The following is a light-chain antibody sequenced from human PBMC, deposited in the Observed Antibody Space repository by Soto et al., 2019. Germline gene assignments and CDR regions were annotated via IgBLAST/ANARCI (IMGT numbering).Light chain of an antibody. CDR3: ETWDSNTWV. Sequence: QPVLTQSSSASASLGSSVKLTCTLSSGHSGYIIAWHQQQPGKAPRYLMKVEGSGSYNKGSGVPDRFSGSSSGADRYLTISNLQFEDEADYYCETWDSNTWVFGGGTKVTVL. CDR1: SGHSGYI. V-gene: IGLV4-60*01. J-gene: IGLJ3*02. CDR2: VEGSGSY.